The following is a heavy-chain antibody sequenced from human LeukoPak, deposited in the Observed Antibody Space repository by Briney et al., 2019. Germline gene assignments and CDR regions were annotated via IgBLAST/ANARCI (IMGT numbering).Heavy chain of an antibody. CDR2: ISWNSGSI. CDR3: ASSGSYRFDY. V-gene: IGHV3-48*02. D-gene: IGHD1-26*01. Sequence: PGGSLRLSCAASGFTFSSYAMSWVRQAPGKGLEWVSGISWNSGSIGYADSVKGRFTISRDNAKNSLYLQMNSLRDEDTAVYYCASSGSYRFDYWGQGTLVTVSS. J-gene: IGHJ4*02. CDR1: GFTFSSYA.